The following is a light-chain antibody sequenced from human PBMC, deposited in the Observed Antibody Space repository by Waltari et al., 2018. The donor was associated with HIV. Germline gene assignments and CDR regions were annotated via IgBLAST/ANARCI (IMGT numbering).Light chain of an antibody. CDR1: EDVARR. CDR3: HHLMNWPRVT. Sequence: EIVLTQSPGTLSLAPGEAATLSCRASEDVARRLGWYRQRPGQAPNLLIHGVSQRATGVPARFSGGGSGTDFNLTITSLEPEDFTTYFCHHLMNWPRVTFGQGTRLEIK. V-gene: IGKV3-11*01. CDR2: GVS. J-gene: IGKJ5*01.